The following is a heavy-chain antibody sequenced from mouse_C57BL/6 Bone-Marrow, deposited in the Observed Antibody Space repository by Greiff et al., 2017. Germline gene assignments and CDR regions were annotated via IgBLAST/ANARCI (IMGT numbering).Heavy chain of an antibody. CDR3: ARNWDWSWFAY. CDR1: GFSLTSYG. CDR2: IWSGGST. V-gene: IGHV2-2*01. Sequence: QVHVKQSGPGLVQPSQSLSITCTVSGFSLTSYGVHWVRQSPGKGLEWLGVIWSGGSTDYNAAFISRLSISKDNSKSQVFFKMNSLQADDTAINYCARNWDWSWFAYWGQGTLVTVSA. D-gene: IGHD4-1*01. J-gene: IGHJ3*01.